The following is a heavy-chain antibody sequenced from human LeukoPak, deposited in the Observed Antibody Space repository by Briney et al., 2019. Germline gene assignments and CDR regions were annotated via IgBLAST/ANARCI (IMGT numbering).Heavy chain of an antibody. D-gene: IGHD3-9*01. CDR3: ARDQGDYDILTGYYSGSPDDAFDI. CDR2: IKQDGSEK. V-gene: IGHV3-7*01. J-gene: IGHJ3*02. Sequence: GGSLRLSCAASGFTFSSYWMSWVRQAPGKGLEWVANIKQDGSEKYYVDSVKGRFTISRDNAKNSLYLQMNRLRAEDTAVYSCARDQGDYDILTGYYSGSPDDAFDIWGQGTMVTVSS. CDR1: GFTFSSYW.